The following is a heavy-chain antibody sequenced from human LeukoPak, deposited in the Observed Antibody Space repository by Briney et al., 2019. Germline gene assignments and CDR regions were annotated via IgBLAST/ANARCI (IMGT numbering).Heavy chain of an antibody. CDR3: AKVRAYDFWSGYKGLIDY. CDR2: ISYDGSNK. D-gene: IGHD3-3*01. J-gene: IGHJ4*02. CDR1: GFTFSSYA. Sequence: GGSLRLSCAASGFTFSSYAMHWARQAPGKGLEWVAVISYDGSNKYYADSVKGRFTISRDNSKNTLYLQMNSLRAEDTAVYYCAKVRAYDFWSGYKGLIDYWGQGTLVTVSS. V-gene: IGHV3-30-3*01.